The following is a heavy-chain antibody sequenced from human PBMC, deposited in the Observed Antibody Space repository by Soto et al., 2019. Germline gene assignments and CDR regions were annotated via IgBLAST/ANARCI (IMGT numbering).Heavy chain of an antibody. Sequence: CIGGARIWVNQTTGKGLEWVSAISGSGGSTYYADSVKGRFTISRDNSKNKLYLQMNSLRAKDTAVYYCPTDQVKVVPNTWFDPWRQGTLVTVSS. J-gene: IGHJ5*02. CDR1: CIGGA. CDR3: PTDQVKVVPNTWFDP. V-gene: IGHV3-23*01. CDR2: ISGSGGST. D-gene: IGHD2-15*01.